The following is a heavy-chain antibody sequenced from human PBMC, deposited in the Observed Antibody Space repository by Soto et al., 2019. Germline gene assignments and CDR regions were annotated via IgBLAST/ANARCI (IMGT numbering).Heavy chain of an antibody. CDR1: GGFIRSYY. CDR2: IYYSGGT. V-gene: IGHV4-59*01. Sequence: QVQLQASGPGLVRPSETLSLTCTVSGGFIRSYYWSWIRRAPGKGLEWIGYIYYSGGTQYNPSLQTRGTISVDTSKNQRSLTLSSVTAADTGIYYCSRAWVTLFPEVINYNMDAWGQGTTVIVSS. D-gene: IGHD3-22*01. CDR3: SRAWVTLFPEVINYNMDA. J-gene: IGHJ6*02.